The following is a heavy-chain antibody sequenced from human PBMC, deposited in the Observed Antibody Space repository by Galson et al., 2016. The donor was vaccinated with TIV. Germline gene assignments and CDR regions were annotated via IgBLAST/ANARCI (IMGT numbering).Heavy chain of an antibody. CDR2: MHYDGSDK. CDR1: GFTFTTYG. J-gene: IGHJ3*01. V-gene: IGHV3-30*02. CDR3: AKPGLDAFEV. Sequence: SLRLSCAASGFTFTTYGMHWVRQTAYKGLEWVAFMHYDGSDKKYADSVKGRFALSRDSSKSTLYLQMNSLRSDDTALYYCAKPGLDAFEVWGQGTMVTVSS.